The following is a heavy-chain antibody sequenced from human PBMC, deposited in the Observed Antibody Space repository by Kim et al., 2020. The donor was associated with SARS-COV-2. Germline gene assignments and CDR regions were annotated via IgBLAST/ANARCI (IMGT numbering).Heavy chain of an antibody. V-gene: IGHV4-59*09. CDR3: ARGGAAAVSLSQNWFDP. J-gene: IGHJ5*02. Sequence: LNTRVTISVDTSKHQFSLKLSSATAADTAVYYCARGGAAAVSLSQNWFDPWGQGTLVTVSS. D-gene: IGHD6-13*01.